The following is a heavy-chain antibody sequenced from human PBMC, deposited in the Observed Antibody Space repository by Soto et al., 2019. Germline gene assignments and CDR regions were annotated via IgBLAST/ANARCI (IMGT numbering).Heavy chain of an antibody. CDR1: GFTFSNFA. D-gene: IGHD4-4*01. Sequence: QVQLVESGGGVVQPGRSLRLSCAASGFTFSNFAMHWVRQAPGKGLEWVAVISYDGSNKYYADSVKGRFTISRDNSKNTLHLQMTSLRSEDTAVYYCARGPTTVNIRYYGMDVWGQGTTVTVS. J-gene: IGHJ6*02. V-gene: IGHV3-30-3*01. CDR2: ISYDGSNK. CDR3: ARGPTTVNIRYYGMDV.